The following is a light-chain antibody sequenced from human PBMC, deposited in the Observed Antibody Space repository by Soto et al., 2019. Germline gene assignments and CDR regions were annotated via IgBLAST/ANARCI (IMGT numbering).Light chain of an antibody. CDR2: GVS. Sequence: EIVLTQSPGTLSLSPGERGSLSCRASQAVSNNYLVWYQQKPGQAPRLLIYGVSIRATGIPDRFSGSGSGTDFTLSIRGLEPEDSGVYFCRQYDGSISFGGGARVEIK. J-gene: IGKJ4*01. CDR1: QAVSNNY. CDR3: RQYDGSIS. V-gene: IGKV3-20*01.